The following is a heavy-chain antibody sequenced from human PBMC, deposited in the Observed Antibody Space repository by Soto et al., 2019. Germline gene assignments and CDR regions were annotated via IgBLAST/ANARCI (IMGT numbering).Heavy chain of an antibody. D-gene: IGHD3-10*01. CDR3: VGGQYYFDY. V-gene: IGHV3-30*03. CDR1: GFPFTTYG. J-gene: IGHJ4*02. Sequence: QVQLVESGGGVVQPGRSLRLSCAASGFPFTTYGMHWVREGPGKGLEWVAVISYDGSNKFYADSVNGRFTISRDNSKNTLYLQMSSLRPDDTALYYCVGGQYYFDYRGQGTLVIVSS. CDR2: ISYDGSNK.